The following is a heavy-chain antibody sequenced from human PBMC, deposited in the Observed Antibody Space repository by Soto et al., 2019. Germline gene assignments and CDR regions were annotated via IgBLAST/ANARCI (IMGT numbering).Heavy chain of an antibody. V-gene: IGHV2-5*02. CDR2: IYWDNYK. Sequence: QITLKESGPTLVKPTQTLTLTCTFSGFSLSSSGVGVGWLRQPPGKALEWLALIYWDNYKQYSPSLKNRFTITKDTSKNQGVLTMNKMEPVDTGTYYGARVMGSGTVGVFDYWGQGTLVTVSS. J-gene: IGHJ4*02. CDR1: GFSLSSSGVG. D-gene: IGHD6-13*01. CDR3: ARVMGSGTVGVFDY.